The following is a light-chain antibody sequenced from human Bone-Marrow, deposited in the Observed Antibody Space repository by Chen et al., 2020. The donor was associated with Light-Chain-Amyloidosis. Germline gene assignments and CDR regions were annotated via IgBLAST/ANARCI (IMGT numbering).Light chain of an antibody. CDR3: QSYEGSSQGV. Sequence: NFMLTQPHSVSEPPWKTVIIPCPRSSGSIATNYVQWYQQRPGSSPTTVIYEDDQRPSGVADRFCGSVDRSSNSASLTISGLKTEDEADYYCQSYEGSSQGVFGGGTKLTVL. V-gene: IGLV6-57*01. CDR2: EDD. CDR1: SGSIATNY. J-gene: IGLJ3*02.